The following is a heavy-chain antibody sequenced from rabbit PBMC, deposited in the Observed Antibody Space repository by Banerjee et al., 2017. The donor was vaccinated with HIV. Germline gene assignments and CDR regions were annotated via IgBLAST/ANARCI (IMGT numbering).Heavy chain of an antibody. D-gene: IGHD4-1*01. CDR1: GFSFSNKYV. CDR2: INTSSGNT. CDR3: ARDGDGSSGWGGYFHL. Sequence: QEQLEESGGDLVKPEGSLTLTCKASGFSFSNKYVMCWVRQAPGKGLEWIACINTSSGNTVYATWAKGRFTISGTSSTTVTLQMTSLTAADTATYFCARDGDGSSGWGGYFHLWGPGTLVTVS. J-gene: IGHJ4*01. V-gene: IGHV1S45*01.